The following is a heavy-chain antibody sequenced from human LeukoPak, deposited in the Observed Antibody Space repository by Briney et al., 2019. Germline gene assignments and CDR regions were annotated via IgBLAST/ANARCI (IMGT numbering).Heavy chain of an antibody. D-gene: IGHD3-22*01. Sequence: GGSLRLSCAASEFTFSSYAMSWVRQAPRKRLDWVSAISGSGGSTYYADSVKGRLTISRDNSKNTLYLQMNSLRAEDTAVYYCAKDYYTGWYFDYWGQGTLVTVSS. J-gene: IGHJ4*02. CDR1: EFTFSSYA. CDR2: ISGSGGST. CDR3: AKDYYTGWYFDY. V-gene: IGHV3-23*01.